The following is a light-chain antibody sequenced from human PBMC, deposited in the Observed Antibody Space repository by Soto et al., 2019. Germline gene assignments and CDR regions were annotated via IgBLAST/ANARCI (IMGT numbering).Light chain of an antibody. J-gene: IGKJ1*01. V-gene: IGKV4-1*01. Sequence: DIVMTQSPDSLAVSLGERATINCKSSQSVLYSSNNKNYLAWYQQKPGQPPKLLIYWASNRESGVPDRFSGRGSGTDFTLTSSSLQAEDVGVYCCQQYYSTLWTFGQGTKVEIK. CDR3: QQYYSTLWT. CDR2: WAS. CDR1: QSVLYSSNNKNY.